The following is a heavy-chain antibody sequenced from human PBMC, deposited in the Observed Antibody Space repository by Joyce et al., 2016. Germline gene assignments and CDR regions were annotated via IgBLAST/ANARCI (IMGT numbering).Heavy chain of an antibody. CDR1: GGSISSYY. J-gene: IGHJ6*02. V-gene: IGHV4-59*01. CDR3: ARVARTTIYYYLMDV. CDR2: IYYSGNT. D-gene: IGHD1-7*01. Sequence: QVQLQESGPGLVKPSETLSLTCTVSGGSISSYYWTWIRQPPGKGLEWIGYIYYSGNTTYNPSRKSRVTISVDTSKKQFSLKLSSVTAADTAVYYCARVARTTIYYYLMDVWGQGTTVTVSS.